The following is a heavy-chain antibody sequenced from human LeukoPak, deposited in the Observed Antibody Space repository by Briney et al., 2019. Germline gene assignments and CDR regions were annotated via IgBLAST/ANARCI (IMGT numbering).Heavy chain of an antibody. CDR3: ARDSGEIYGNWFDP. J-gene: IGHJ5*02. CDR2: IWYDGSNK. D-gene: IGHD3-10*01. V-gene: IGHV3-33*08. Sequence: LSLTCAVYGGSFSGYYWSWIRQAPGKGLEWVAVIWYDGSNKYYADSVKGRFTISRDNSKNTLYLQMNSLRAEDTAVYYCARDSGEIYGNWFDPWGQGTLVTVSS. CDR1: GGSFSGYY.